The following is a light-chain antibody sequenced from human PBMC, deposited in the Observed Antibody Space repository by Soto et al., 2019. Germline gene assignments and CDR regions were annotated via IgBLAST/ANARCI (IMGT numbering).Light chain of an antibody. V-gene: IGKV1-5*01. Sequence: DIQMTQSPSTLSASVGDRVTITCRASQSISSWLAWYQQKPGKAPKLLIYDASSFESGVPSRFSGSGSGTELTLTISSLQPDDFATYYCQQYNSYPLTFGGGTKVEIK. CDR1: QSISSW. CDR2: DAS. CDR3: QQYNSYPLT. J-gene: IGKJ4*01.